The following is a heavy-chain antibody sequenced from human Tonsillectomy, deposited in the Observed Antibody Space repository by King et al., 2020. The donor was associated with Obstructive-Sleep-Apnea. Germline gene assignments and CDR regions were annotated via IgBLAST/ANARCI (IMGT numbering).Heavy chain of an antibody. V-gene: IGHV4-34*01. Sequence: VQLQQWGAGLLKPSETLSLTCAVYGGSFSGYYWSWIRQPPGKGLEWIGEINHRGSTNYNPSLKSRVTISLDTSKKQFSLTLNSVTAADTAVYYCARGPYGDYEAYWGQGTLVTVSS. CDR1: GGSFSGYY. CDR2: INHRGST. J-gene: IGHJ4*02. CDR3: ARGPYGDYEAY. D-gene: IGHD4-17*01.